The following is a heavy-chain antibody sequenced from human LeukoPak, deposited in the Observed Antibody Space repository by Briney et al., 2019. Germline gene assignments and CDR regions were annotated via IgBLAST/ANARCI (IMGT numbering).Heavy chain of an antibody. CDR3: ARDTATGDAFDI. J-gene: IGHJ3*02. V-gene: IGHV1-46*01. CDR2: INPSGGST. Sequence: ASVKVSCKASGYTFTSYYMHWVRQAPGQGLERMGIINPSGGSTSYAQKFQGRVTMTRDTSTSTVYMELSSLRSEDTAVYCCARDTATGDAFDIWGQGTMVTVSS. CDR1: GYTFTSYY. D-gene: IGHD6-25*01.